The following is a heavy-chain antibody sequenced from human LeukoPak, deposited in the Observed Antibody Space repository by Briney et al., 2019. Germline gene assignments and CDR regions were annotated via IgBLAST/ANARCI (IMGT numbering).Heavy chain of an antibody. Sequence: AETLYLTCTVSGGSISGYYWSWIRQPPGKGLEWIGYIYYSGSTKYNPSLKSRVTISVDTSKNQFSLKLSSVTAADTAVYYCARQDGYSGYDGGFDSWGQGTLVPVSS. CDR1: GGSISGYY. V-gene: IGHV4-59*08. J-gene: IGHJ4*02. D-gene: IGHD5-12*01. CDR3: ARQDGYSGYDGGFDS. CDR2: IYYSGST.